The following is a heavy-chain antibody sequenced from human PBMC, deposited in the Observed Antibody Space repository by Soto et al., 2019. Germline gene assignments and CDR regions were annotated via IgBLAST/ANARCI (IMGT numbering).Heavy chain of an antibody. J-gene: IGHJ3*02. Sequence: NPSETLSLTCSVSGGSISSGGYYWSWIRQLPGKDVEWIGYIYHSGDTYYNSSLKSRLTISVDTSKNQFSLKLTSVTAADTAVYYCARVGISSSDAFDIWGQGTMVTVSS. V-gene: IGHV4-31*03. CDR2: IYHSGDT. D-gene: IGHD6-6*01. CDR3: ARVGISSSDAFDI. CDR1: GGSISSGGYY.